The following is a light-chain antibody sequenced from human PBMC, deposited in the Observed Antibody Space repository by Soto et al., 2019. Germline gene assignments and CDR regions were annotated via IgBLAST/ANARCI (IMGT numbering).Light chain of an antibody. J-gene: IGKJ5*01. CDR2: DAS. Sequence: EIVLTQSPATLSSSPGERATLSCRASQSIDTYLAWYQQKPGQAPRLLIYDASNRATGIPARFSGSGSGTDITLTISSLEPEDFAVYYCQQRSNWPPPITFGQGTRLKIK. CDR3: QQRSNWPPPIT. V-gene: IGKV3-11*01. CDR1: QSIDTY.